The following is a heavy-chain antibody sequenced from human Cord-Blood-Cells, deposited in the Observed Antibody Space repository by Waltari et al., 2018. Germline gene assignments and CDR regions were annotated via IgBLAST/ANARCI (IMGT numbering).Heavy chain of an antibody. D-gene: IGHD2-21*02. Sequence: QVQLVQSGAEVKKPGASVKVSCKASGFTFTGSYMHWVRQAPGQGLEWMGWINPNSGGTNYAQKFQGRVTMTRDTSISTAYMELSRLRSDDTAVYYCARVLKPVVTAIDYWGQGTLVTVSS. V-gene: IGHV1-2*02. CDR3: ARVLKPVVTAIDY. J-gene: IGHJ4*02. CDR1: GFTFTGSY. CDR2: INPNSGGT.